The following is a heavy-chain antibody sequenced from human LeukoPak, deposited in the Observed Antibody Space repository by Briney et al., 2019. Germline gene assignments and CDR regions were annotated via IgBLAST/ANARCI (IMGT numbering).Heavy chain of an antibody. Sequence: GGSLRLSCAASGFTFSSYGMHWVRQAPGKGLEWLALTWHDGTNKYYGDSVKGRFTISRENSKNTLYLQMNSLRAEDTAVYYCARDRGYTYGHPFDYWGQGTLVTVSS. J-gene: IGHJ4*02. CDR3: ARDRGYTYGHPFDY. CDR2: TWHDGTNK. V-gene: IGHV3-33*01. D-gene: IGHD5-18*01. CDR1: GFTFSSYG.